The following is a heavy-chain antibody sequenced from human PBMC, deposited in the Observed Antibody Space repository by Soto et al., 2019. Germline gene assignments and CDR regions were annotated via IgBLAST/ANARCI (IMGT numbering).Heavy chain of an antibody. CDR2: ISGGGSST. CDR3: AKGQDIPIFDHFDP. CDR1: GLSFNLFA. D-gene: IGHD3-3*01. J-gene: IGHJ5*02. V-gene: IGHV3-23*01. Sequence: GGSLRLSCSASGFTASGLSFNLFAMNWIRQAPGKGLEWASSISGGGSSTYYADSVKGRFTVSRDNSKNTLYLEMNSLGDDDTAVYYCAKGQDIPIFDHFDPWGPGTLVTVSS.